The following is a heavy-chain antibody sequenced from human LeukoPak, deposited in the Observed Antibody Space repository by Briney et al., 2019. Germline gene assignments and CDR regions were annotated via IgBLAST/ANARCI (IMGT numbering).Heavy chain of an antibody. CDR1: GYTFTSYG. CDR2: ISAYNGNT. V-gene: IGHV1-18*01. CDR3: ARVPHYYDSSGYIDY. Sequence: ASVKVSCRASGYTFTSYGISWVRQAPGQGLEWMGWISAYNGNTNYAQKLQGRVTMTTDTSTSTAYMELRSLRSDVTAVYYCARVPHYYDSSGYIDYWGQGTLVTVSS. D-gene: IGHD3-22*01. J-gene: IGHJ4*02.